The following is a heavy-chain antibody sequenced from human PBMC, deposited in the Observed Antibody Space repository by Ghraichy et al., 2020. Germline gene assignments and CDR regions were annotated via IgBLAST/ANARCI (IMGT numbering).Heavy chain of an antibody. J-gene: IGHJ4*02. CDR2: ITISNSFI. CDR3: ARDLDGSNPGDY. CDR1: GFTFSSYS. Sequence: GGSLRLSCAASGFTFSSYSMNWVRQAPGKGLEWVSCITISNSFIYYADSVKVRFTISRDNAKNSLYLHMNSLRAEDTAVYYCARDLDGSNPGDYWGQGTLVTVSS. V-gene: IGHV3-21*01. D-gene: IGHD5-24*01.